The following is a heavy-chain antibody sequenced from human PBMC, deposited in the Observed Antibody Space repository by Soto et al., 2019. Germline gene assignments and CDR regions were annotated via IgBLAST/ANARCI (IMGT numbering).Heavy chain of an antibody. CDR2: TIPIFGTA. J-gene: IGHJ5*02. Sequence: QVQLVQSGAEVKKPGSSVKVSCKASGGTFSSSVISWVRQASGQGLEWMAGTIPIFGTANYAQTFQGRVTVSADKATSTAYMELSSLRSDDTAVYYCASPSGSGSYSAWGQGTLVTVSS. D-gene: IGHD3-10*01. V-gene: IGHV1-69*06. CDR3: ASPSGSGSYSA. CDR1: GGTFSSSV.